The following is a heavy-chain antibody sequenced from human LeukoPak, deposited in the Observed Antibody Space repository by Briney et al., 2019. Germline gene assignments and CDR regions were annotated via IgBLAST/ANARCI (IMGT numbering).Heavy chain of an antibody. Sequence: ASVKVSCTASGYTYNTYYIHWVRQAPRQGLEWLAIINPSDGWTNYAQKFEGRVAVTGDTSTRTVYMKLSRLRSDDTAVYYCARDDTIAEGIGFEYWGQGTLVSVSP. CDR3: ARDDTIAEGIGFEY. J-gene: IGHJ4*02. V-gene: IGHV1-46*02. D-gene: IGHD1-26*01. CDR1: GYTYNTYY. CDR2: INPSDGWT.